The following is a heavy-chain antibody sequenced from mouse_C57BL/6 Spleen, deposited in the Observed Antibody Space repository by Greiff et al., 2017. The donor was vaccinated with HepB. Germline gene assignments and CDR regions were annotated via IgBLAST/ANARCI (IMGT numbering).Heavy chain of an antibody. Sequence: VQGVESGAELVKPGASVKISCKASGYAFSSYWMNWVKQRPGKGLEWIGQIYPGDGDTNYNGKFKGKATLTADKSSSTAYMQLSSLTSEDSAVYFCARELGRYFDVWGTGTTVTVSS. V-gene: IGHV1-80*01. CDR2: IYPGDGDT. D-gene: IGHD4-1*01. CDR1: GYAFSSYW. CDR3: ARELGRYFDV. J-gene: IGHJ1*03.